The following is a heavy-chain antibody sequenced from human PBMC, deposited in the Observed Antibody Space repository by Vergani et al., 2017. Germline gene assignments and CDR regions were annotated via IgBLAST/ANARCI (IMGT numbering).Heavy chain of an antibody. D-gene: IGHD5-24*01. CDR1: GGSISSYY. Sequence: QVQLQESGPGLVKPSETLSLTCTVSGGSISSYYWSWIRQPPGKGLEWIGYIYYSGSTNYNPSLKSRVTRSVDTSKNQFSLKLSSVTAADTAVYYCARVEMATEGPLHYYYGMDVWGQGTTVTVSS. CDR2: IYYSGST. J-gene: IGHJ6*02. V-gene: IGHV4-59*01. CDR3: ARVEMATEGPLHYYYGMDV.